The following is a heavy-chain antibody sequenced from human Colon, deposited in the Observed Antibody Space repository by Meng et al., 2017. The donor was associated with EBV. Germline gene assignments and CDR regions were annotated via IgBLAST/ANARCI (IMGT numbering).Heavy chain of an antibody. CDR1: GVSINSNIR. CDR3: ARGKQDAWELLAY. V-gene: IGHV4-4*02. D-gene: IGHD1-26*01. J-gene: IGHJ4*02. CDR2: IDDSGST. Sequence: QVKVEEWGPRQVELSAPLSLTFGVPGVSINSNIRWTWVRQPAGKGLEWIGDIDDSGSTNYNTSINSRISRSLDKSKNHFSLKVNSVTDEDTAVYYCARGKQDAWELLAYWGQGALVTVSS.